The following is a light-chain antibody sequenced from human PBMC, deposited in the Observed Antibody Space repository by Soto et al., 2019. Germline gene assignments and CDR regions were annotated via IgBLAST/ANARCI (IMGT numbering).Light chain of an antibody. V-gene: IGLV2-14*01. CDR3: SSYTSSSTIYV. J-gene: IGLJ1*01. CDR1: SSDVGGYTY. CDR2: EVN. Sequence: QSALTQPASVSGSPRQSITISCTGASSDVGGYTYVSWYQQHPGKAPKLMIYEVNNRPSGVSHRFSGSKSGNTASLTISGLQAEDEADYYCSSYTSSSTIYVLGTGTKVTV.